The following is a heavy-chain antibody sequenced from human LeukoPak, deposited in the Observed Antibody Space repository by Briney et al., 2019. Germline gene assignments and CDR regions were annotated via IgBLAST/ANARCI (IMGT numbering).Heavy chain of an antibody. CDR1: GGSFSGYY. J-gene: IGHJ4*02. D-gene: IGHD3-3*01. CDR2: INHSGST. V-gene: IGHV4-34*01. CDR3: ARLYDFWSGYSC. Sequence: PSETLSLTCAAYGGSFSGYYWSWIRQPPGKGLEWIGEINHSGSTNYNPSLKSRVTISVDTSKNQFSLKLSSVTAADTAVYYCARLYDFWSGYSCWGQGTLVTVSS.